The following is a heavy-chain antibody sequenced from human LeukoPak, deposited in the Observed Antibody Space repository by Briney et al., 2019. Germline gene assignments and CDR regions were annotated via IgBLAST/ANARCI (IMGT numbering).Heavy chain of an antibody. CDR3: AKGQGVVGATTRGYFDY. CDR2: VSGSGGST. J-gene: IGHJ4*02. D-gene: IGHD1-26*01. CDR1: GFTFAGYA. Sequence: PGGSLRLSCAASGFTFAGYAMSWVRQAPGKGLEWVSTVSGSGGSTYYADSVKGRFTISRDNSKNILYLQMNSLRADDTAVYYCAKGQGVVGATTRGYFDYLGQGTLVTVSS. V-gene: IGHV3-23*01.